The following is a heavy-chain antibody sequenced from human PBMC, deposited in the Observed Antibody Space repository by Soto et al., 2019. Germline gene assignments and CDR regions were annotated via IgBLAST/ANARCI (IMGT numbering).Heavy chain of an antibody. CDR3: ARAIAVADMDV. Sequence: SETLSLTCTVSCGSISSSSYYWGWIRQPPGKGLEWIGSIYYSGSTYYNPSLKSRVTISVDTSKNQFSLKLSSVTAADTAVYYCARAIAVADMDVWGQGTTVTVSS. CDR2: IYYSGST. V-gene: IGHV4-39*07. CDR1: CGSISSSSYY. D-gene: IGHD6-19*01. J-gene: IGHJ6*02.